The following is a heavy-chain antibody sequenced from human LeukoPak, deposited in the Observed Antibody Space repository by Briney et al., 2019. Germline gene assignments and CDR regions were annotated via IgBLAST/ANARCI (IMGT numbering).Heavy chain of an antibody. D-gene: IGHD6-13*01. V-gene: IGHV3-33*01. J-gene: IGHJ1*01. CDR1: GFTFSSYG. CDR3: ARGEYSSSWHSEYFQH. Sequence: GGSLRLSCAASGFTFSSYGMHWVRQAPGKGLEWVAIIWFDGSKQYYADSVKGRLTISRDNPKDTLYLEMNSLRVEDTAVYYCARGEYSSSWHSEYFQHWGQGTLVTVSS. CDR2: IWFDGSKQ.